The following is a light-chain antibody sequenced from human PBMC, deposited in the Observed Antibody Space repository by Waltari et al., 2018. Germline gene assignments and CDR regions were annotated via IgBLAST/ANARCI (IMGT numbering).Light chain of an antibody. CDR1: QSISSW. J-gene: IGKJ2*01. V-gene: IGKV1-5*03. CDR2: KAS. Sequence: DMQMTQSPSTLSASVGARVTITCRASQSISSWLAWYQQKPGKAPKLLIYKASSLESGVPSRFSGSGSGTEFTLTISSLQPDDFATYYCQQYNGFYTFGQGTKLEIK. CDR3: QQYNGFYT.